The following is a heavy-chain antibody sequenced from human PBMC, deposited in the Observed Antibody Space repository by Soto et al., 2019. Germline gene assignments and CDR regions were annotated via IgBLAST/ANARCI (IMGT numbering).Heavy chain of an antibody. J-gene: IGHJ5*02. CDR3: ARDEVITIFGVVITPNWFDL. CDR1: GDSVSSNSAA. Sequence: ISRTCAISGDSVSSNSAAWNWIRQSPSRGLEWLGRTYYRSKWYNDYAVSVKSRITINPDTSKNQFSLQLNSVTPEDTAVYYCARDEVITIFGVVITPNWFDLCGQGTLVTVSS. D-gene: IGHD3-3*01. CDR2: TYYRSKWYN. V-gene: IGHV6-1*01.